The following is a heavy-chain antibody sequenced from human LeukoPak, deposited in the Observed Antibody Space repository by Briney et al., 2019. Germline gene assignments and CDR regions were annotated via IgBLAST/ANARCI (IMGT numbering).Heavy chain of an antibody. J-gene: IGHJ4*02. Sequence: GGSLRLSCAASGFTFSSYGMHWVRQAPGKGLEGVAVIWYDGSNKYYADSVKGRFTISRDNSKNTLYLQMNSLRAEDTAVYFCAKVRLDGSGTYAFDYWGQGTLVTVSS. CDR2: IWYDGSNK. CDR3: AKVRLDGSGTYAFDY. V-gene: IGHV3-33*06. CDR1: GFTFSSYG. D-gene: IGHD3-10*01.